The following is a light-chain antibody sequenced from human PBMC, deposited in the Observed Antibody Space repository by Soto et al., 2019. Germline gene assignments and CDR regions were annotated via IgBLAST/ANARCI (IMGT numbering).Light chain of an antibody. J-gene: IGKJ1*01. V-gene: IGKV3-11*01. CDR1: QSVSSY. Sequence: EIVLTQSPATLSLSPGERAILSCRASQSVSSYLAWYQQKPGQAPRLLMYDASNRATGIPARFSGSGSGTDFTLTISSLEPEDFAVYYCQQRSNWPVTFGQGTKV. CDR2: DAS. CDR3: QQRSNWPVT.